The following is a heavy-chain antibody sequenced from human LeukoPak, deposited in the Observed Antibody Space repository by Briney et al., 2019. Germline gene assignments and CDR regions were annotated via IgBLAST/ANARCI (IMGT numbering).Heavy chain of an antibody. Sequence: GGSLRLSCAVSGITLSNYGMSWVRQAPGKGLEWVAGISDSGGSTNYADSVKGRFTNSRDNPKNTLCLQMNSLRAEDKAVYFCAKRGVVIRVILVGFHKEAYYFDSWGQGALVTVSS. J-gene: IGHJ4*02. V-gene: IGHV3-23*01. CDR1: GITLSNYG. CDR3: AKRGVVIRVILVGFHKEAYYFDS. D-gene: IGHD3-22*01. CDR2: ISDSGGST.